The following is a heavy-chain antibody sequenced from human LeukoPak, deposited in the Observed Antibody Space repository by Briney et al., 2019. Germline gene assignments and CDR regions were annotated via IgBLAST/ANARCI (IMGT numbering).Heavy chain of an antibody. Sequence: GGSLRLSCAASGFTFSNYLMSWVRQAPGKGLEWVSVIYSGGSTYYADSVKGRFTISRDNSKNTLYLQMNSLRAEDTAVYYCARVGDIVVVPADKEDAFDIWGQGTMVTVSS. CDR1: GFTFSNYL. J-gene: IGHJ3*02. CDR2: IYSGGST. CDR3: ARVGDIVVVPADKEDAFDI. V-gene: IGHV3-53*01. D-gene: IGHD2-2*01.